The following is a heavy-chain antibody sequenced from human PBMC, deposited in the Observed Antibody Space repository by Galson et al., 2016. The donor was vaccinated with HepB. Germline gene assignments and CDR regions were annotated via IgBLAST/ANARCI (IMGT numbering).Heavy chain of an antibody. CDR1: GFTFYNYA. CDR2: IGGNGSPT. D-gene: IGHD3-10*01. V-gene: IGHV3-23*01. Sequence: SLRLSCAASGFTFYNYAMDWVRQAPGGGLEWVAAIGGNGSPTYYADSVRGRFSISRDNSKNTLYLQMNSLRAEDTALYYCAGGGGHGFFDYWGQGTQVTVAS. J-gene: IGHJ4*02. CDR3: AGGGGHGFFDY.